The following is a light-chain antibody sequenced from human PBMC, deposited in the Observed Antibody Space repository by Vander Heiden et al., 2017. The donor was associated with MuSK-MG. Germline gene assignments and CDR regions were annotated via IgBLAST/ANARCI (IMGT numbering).Light chain of an antibody. CDR2: DGN. CDR1: SSDVGDYNH. CDR3: SSYTTTNAVV. V-gene: IGLV2-14*03. Sequence: QSALTQPAPVSGSPGQPLTISCTGTSSDVGDYNHLSWFQQNPGKAPKLIIYDGNNRPSGVSSRFSGSKSGSTASLTISGLQAEDEAYYYCSSYTTTNAVVFGGGTRLTVL. J-gene: IGLJ3*02.